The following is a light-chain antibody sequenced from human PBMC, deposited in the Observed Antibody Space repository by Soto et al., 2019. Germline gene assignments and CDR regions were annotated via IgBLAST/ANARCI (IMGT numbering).Light chain of an antibody. CDR1: QSVSSS. CDR3: QQYNNWPPRT. J-gene: IGKJ1*01. Sequence: EIVFTQSPATLSLSPGERATLSCRASQSVSSSLAWYQQKPGQAPRLLIYDASNRATGIPARFSGSGSGTEFTLTISSLQSEDFAVYYCQQYNNWPPRTFGQGTKVDIK. CDR2: DAS. V-gene: IGKV3-11*01.